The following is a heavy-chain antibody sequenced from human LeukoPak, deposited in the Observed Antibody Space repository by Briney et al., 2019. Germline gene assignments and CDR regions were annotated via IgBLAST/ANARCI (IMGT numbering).Heavy chain of an antibody. J-gene: IGHJ4*02. CDR1: GYTFTGYY. D-gene: IGHD5-12*01. CDR3: ATVEYSGYDIFDY. Sequence: ASVKVSCKASGYTFTGYYMHWVRQAPGQGLEWMGWINPNSGGTNYAQKFQGRVTMTRDTSISTAYMELSRLRSDDTAVYYCATVEYSGYDIFDYWGQGTLVTVSA. CDR2: INPNSGGT. V-gene: IGHV1-2*02.